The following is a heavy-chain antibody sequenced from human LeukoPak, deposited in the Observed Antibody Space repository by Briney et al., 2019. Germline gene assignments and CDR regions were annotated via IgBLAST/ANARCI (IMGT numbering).Heavy chain of an antibody. J-gene: IGHJ5*02. CDR1: GYTFTGYY. Sequence: GASVKVSCKASGYTFTGYYMHWVRQAPGQGLEWMGWINPNSGGTNYAQKFQGRVTMTRDTSISTAYMELSRLRSDDTAVYYCARESPTDYGDYGFDPWGQGTLVTVSS. CDR3: ARESPTDYGDYGFDP. V-gene: IGHV1-2*02. CDR2: INPNSGGT. D-gene: IGHD4-17*01.